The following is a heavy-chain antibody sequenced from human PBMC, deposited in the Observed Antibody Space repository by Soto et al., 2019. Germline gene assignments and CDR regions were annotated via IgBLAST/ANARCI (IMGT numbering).Heavy chain of an antibody. D-gene: IGHD6-13*01. CDR2: VNPFLDIT. CDR3: ARDRDNSNWPNFDS. Sequence: QVQLVQSGSEVKKPGSSVRVSCKASGGTFSIYTISWVRQAPGQGLEWMGRVNPFLDITSYSQRFQGRVTITADKSTTTAYMELSSLRSEDTAVYYCARDRDNSNWPNFDSWGQGTLVTVSS. CDR1: GGTFSIYT. J-gene: IGHJ4*02. V-gene: IGHV1-69*02.